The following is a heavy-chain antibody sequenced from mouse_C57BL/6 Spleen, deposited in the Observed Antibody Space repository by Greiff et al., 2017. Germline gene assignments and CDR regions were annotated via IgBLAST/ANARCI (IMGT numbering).Heavy chain of an antibody. J-gene: IGHJ1*03. CDR1: GFNIKDDY. Sequence: VQLKQSGAELVRPGASVKLSCTASGFNIKDDYMHWVKQRPEQGLEWIGWIDPENGDTEYASKFQGKATITADTSSNTAYLQLSSLTSEDTAVYYCTTTVVATGYCDVWGTGTTVTVSS. V-gene: IGHV14-4*01. D-gene: IGHD1-1*01. CDR3: TTTVVATGYCDV. CDR2: IDPENGDT.